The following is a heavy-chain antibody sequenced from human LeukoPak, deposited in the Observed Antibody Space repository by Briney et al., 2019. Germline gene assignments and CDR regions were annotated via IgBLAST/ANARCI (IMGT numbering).Heavy chain of an antibody. V-gene: IGHV1-58*01. CDR3: ATILTGYYFPDY. J-gene: IGHJ4*02. CDR2: IVVGSGNT. D-gene: IGHD3-9*01. Sequence: SVTVSCKASGFTFTSSAVQWVRQARGQRLEWIGWIVVGSGNTNYAQKFQERVTITRDMSTSTAYMELGSLRSEDTAVYYCATILTGYYFPDYWGQGTLVTVSS. CDR1: GFTFTSSA.